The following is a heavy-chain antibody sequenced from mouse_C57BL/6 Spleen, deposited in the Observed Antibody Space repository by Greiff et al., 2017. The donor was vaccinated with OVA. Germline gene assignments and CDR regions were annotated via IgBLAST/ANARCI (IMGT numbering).Heavy chain of an antibody. Sequence: EVQVVESGGGLVQPKGSLKLSCAASGFSFNTYAMNWVRQAPGTGLEWVARIRSKSNNYATYYADSVKDRFTISRDDSESMLYLQMNNLKTEDTAMYYCVRRGLGPWYFDVWGTGTTVTVSS. V-gene: IGHV10-1*01. CDR2: IRSKSNNYAT. J-gene: IGHJ1*03. D-gene: IGHD4-1*01. CDR3: VRRGLGPWYFDV. CDR1: GFSFNTYA.